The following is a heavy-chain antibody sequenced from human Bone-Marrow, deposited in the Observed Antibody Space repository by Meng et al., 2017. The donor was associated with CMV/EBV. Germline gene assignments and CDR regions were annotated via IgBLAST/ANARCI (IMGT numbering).Heavy chain of an antibody. CDR1: GSTFTGYY. CDR2: INPNSGGT. J-gene: IGHJ4*02. CDR3: ARESGWYDY. V-gene: IGHV1-2*04. D-gene: IGHD6-19*01. Sequence: KLSCKASGSTFTGYYMHWVRQGPGQGLEWMGWINPNSGGTNYAQKFQGWVTMTRDTSISTAYMELSRLRSDDTAVYYCARESGWYDYWGQGTLVTVSS.